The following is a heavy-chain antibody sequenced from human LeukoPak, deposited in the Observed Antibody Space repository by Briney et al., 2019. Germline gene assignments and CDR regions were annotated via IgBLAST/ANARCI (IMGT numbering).Heavy chain of an antibody. Sequence: PSETLSLTCTVSGGSISSYYWSWIRQPPGKGLEWIGYIYYSGSTNYNPSLKSRVTISVDTSKNQFSLKLSSVTAADTAVYYCARWYPLYYFDYWGQGTLVTVSS. V-gene: IGHV4-59*01. CDR1: GGSISSYY. D-gene: IGHD6-13*01. CDR2: IYYSGST. CDR3: ARWYPLYYFDY. J-gene: IGHJ4*02.